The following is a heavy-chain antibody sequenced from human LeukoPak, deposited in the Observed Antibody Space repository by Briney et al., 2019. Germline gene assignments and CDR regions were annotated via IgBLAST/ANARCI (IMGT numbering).Heavy chain of an antibody. V-gene: IGHV3-33*01. CDR1: GFTFSSYG. CDR3: ARDVSDYYDSSGYYYYYGMDV. CDR2: IWYDGSNK. D-gene: IGHD3-22*01. Sequence: GGSLRLSCAASGFTFSSYGMHWVRQAPGKGLEWVAVIWYDGSNKYYADSVKGRFTISRDNSKNTLYLQMNSLRAEDTAVYYCARDVSDYYDSSGYYYYYGMDVWGQGTTVTVSS. J-gene: IGHJ6*02.